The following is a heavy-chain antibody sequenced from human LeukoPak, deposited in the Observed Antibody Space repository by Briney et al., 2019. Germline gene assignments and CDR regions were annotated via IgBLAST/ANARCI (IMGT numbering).Heavy chain of an antibody. Sequence: PSQTLSLTRTVSGGSISSGGYYWSWIRQPPGKGLEWIGYIYHSGSTYYNPSLKSRVTISVDRSKNQFSLKLSSVTAADAAVYYCARVSTQYQLLPYCFDYWGQGTLVTVSS. D-gene: IGHD2-2*01. CDR3: ARVSTQYQLLPYCFDY. V-gene: IGHV4-30-2*01. J-gene: IGHJ4*02. CDR2: IYHSGST. CDR1: GGSISSGGYY.